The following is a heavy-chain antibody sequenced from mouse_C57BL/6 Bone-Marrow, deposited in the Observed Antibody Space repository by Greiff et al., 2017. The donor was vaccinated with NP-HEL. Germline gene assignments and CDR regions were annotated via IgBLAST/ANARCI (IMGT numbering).Heavy chain of an antibody. J-gene: IGHJ2*01. Sequence: VQLQQSVAELVRPGASVKLSCTASGFNIKNTYMHWVKQRPEQGLEWIGRIDPANGNTKYAPKFQGKATITAAPSSNAAYRQLSSLTSEDTAIYYCTRSNYYGSLYFDYWGQGTTLTVSS. CDR3: TRSNYYGSLYFDY. D-gene: IGHD1-1*01. CDR2: IDPANGNT. CDR1: GFNIKNTY. V-gene: IGHV14-3*01.